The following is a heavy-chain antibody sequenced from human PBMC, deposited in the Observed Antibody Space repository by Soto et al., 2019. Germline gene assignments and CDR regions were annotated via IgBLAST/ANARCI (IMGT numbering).Heavy chain of an antibody. D-gene: IGHD2-15*01. V-gene: IGHV3-23*01. CDR1: GFTFSSYA. CDR2: ISGSGGSA. J-gene: IGHJ4*02. Sequence: GGSLRLSCAASGFTFSSYAMSWVRQAPGKGLEWVSAISGSGGSAYYADSVKGRLTISRDNSKNTLYLQMNSLRAEDTAVYYCAKATIGYCSGGSCYPFDYWGQGTLVTVSS. CDR3: AKATIGYCSGGSCYPFDY.